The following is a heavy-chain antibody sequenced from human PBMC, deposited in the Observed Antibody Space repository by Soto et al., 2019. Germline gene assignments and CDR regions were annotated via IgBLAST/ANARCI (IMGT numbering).Heavy chain of an antibody. V-gene: IGHV4-59*02. Sequence: QMQLQASGPGLVKPSETLSLTCNVSGASVSHGYWSWIRQPPGKGLEWIGFMYFGGSFNYNPSLTSRATISVETSKNQFSMKLTSVTASDTAVYYCARSDDDSTGFAVDPWGQGTLVTVSS. CDR2: MYFGGSF. CDR1: GASVSHGY. D-gene: IGHD3-22*01. CDR3: ARSDDDSTGFAVDP. J-gene: IGHJ5*02.